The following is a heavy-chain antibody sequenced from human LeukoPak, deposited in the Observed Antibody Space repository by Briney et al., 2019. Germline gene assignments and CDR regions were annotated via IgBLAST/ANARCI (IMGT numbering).Heavy chain of an antibody. CDR3: ARGGTVVANDY. Sequence: ASVKVSCKASGYTFTNYGISWVRQAPGQGLEWMGIINPSGGSTSYAQKFQGRVTMTRDMSTSTVYMELSSLRSEDTAVYYCARGGTVVANDYWGQGTLVTVSS. V-gene: IGHV1-46*01. CDR2: INPSGGST. J-gene: IGHJ4*02. D-gene: IGHD2-15*01. CDR1: GYTFTNYG.